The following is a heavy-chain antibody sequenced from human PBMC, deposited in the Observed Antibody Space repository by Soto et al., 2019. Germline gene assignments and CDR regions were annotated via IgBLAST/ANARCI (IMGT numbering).Heavy chain of an antibody. CDR2: IYYSGST. J-gene: IGHJ4*02. V-gene: IGHV4-39*01. CDR1: GGSISSSSYY. CDR3: ASTPPFDY. Sequence: PETLSLTCTVSGGSISSSSYYWGWIRQPPGKGLEWIGSIYYSGSTYYNPSLKSRVTISVDTSKNQFSLKLSSVTAADTAVYYCASTPPFDYWGQGTLVTVSS.